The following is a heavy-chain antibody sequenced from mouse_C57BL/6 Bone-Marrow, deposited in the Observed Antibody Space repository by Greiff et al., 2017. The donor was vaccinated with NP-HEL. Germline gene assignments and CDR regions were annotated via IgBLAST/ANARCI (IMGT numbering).Heavy chain of an antibody. CDR1: GYTFTDYE. CDR3: TRIYYGNLYDIDY. Sequence: QVQLQQSGAELVRPGASVTLSCKASGYTFTDYEMHWVKQTPVHGLEWIGAIDPETGGTAYNQKFKGKAILTADKSSSTAYMELRSLTSEDSAVYYCTRIYYGNLYDIDYWGQGTTLTVSS. D-gene: IGHD2-1*01. J-gene: IGHJ2*01. V-gene: IGHV1-15*01. CDR2: IDPETGGT.